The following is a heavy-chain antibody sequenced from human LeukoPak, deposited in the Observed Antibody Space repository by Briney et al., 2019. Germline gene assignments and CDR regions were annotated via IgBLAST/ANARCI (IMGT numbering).Heavy chain of an antibody. Sequence: PGGSLRLSCAASGFTFSSYAMSWVRQAPGKVLEWVSAISGSGGSTYYADSVKGRFTISRDNSKNTLYLQMNSLRAEDTAVYYCAKDSFNVYYYDSSGYPSIPYYFDYWGQGTLVTVSS. D-gene: IGHD3-22*01. V-gene: IGHV3-23*01. CDR3: AKDSFNVYYYDSSGYPSIPYYFDY. CDR1: GFTFSSYA. CDR2: ISGSGGST. J-gene: IGHJ4*02.